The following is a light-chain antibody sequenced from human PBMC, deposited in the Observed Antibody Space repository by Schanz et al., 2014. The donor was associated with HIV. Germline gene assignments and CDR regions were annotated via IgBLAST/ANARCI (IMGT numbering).Light chain of an antibody. CDR3: QQYGSLPWT. Sequence: EIVLTQSPGTLSLSLGERATLSCRASQSVSSNFLAWYQQKPNQAPRLLIFGASNRAIGIPDRFSGSESGTDFTLTISRVEPEDYAVYHCQQYGSLPWTFGQGTKVEVK. J-gene: IGKJ1*01. V-gene: IGKV3-20*01. CDR1: QSVSSNF. CDR2: GAS.